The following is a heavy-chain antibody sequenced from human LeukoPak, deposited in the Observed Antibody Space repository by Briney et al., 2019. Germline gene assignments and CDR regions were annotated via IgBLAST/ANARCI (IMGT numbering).Heavy chain of an antibody. CDR1: GGSMSSYY. J-gene: IGHJ4*02. D-gene: IGHD4-17*01. CDR2: IYYSGST. V-gene: IGHV4-59*01. CDR3: ALLTTVTSYYFDY. Sequence: PSETLSLTCTVSGGSMSSYYWTWIRQPPGKGLEWIGYIYYSGSTSYNPSLKSRVTISVDTSKNHFSLNLSSVTAADTAVYYCALLTTVTSYYFDYWGQGTLVTVSS.